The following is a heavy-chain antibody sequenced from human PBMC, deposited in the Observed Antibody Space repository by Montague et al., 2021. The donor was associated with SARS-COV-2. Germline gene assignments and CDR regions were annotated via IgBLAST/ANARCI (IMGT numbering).Heavy chain of an antibody. J-gene: IGHJ4*02. CDR3: VAEWLAIYYFDF. CDR1: GGSISSSNYY. V-gene: IGHV4-39*01. CDR2: IFYSGXS. Sequence: SETLSLTCTVAGGSISSSNYYWGWIRQPPGKGLEWIGSIFYSGXSXYXXXXKSRVTISVDTSKNQFSLRLSSVTAADTAVYYCVAEWLAIYYFDFWGQGTLVTVSS. D-gene: IGHD6-19*01.